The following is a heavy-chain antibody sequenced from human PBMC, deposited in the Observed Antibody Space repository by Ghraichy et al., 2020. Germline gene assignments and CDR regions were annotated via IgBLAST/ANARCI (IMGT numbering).Heavy chain of an antibody. Sequence: SCAASGFTFSNNDMNWVRQAPGMGLEWVSLISSSGGSAYYPDSVKGRFTISRDNSKNTLYLQMNSLGAEDTAVYYCVKGYGSDWGQGTLVTVSS. CDR3: VKGYGSD. V-gene: IGHV3-23*01. CDR2: ISSSGGSA. CDR1: GFTFSNND. D-gene: IGHD3-10*01. J-gene: IGHJ4*02.